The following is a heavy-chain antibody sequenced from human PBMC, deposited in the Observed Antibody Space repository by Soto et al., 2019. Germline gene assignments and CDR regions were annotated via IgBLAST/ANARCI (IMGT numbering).Heavy chain of an antibody. Sequence: GGSLRLSCAASGFTFSSYAMHWVRQAPGKGLEYVSAISSNGGSTYYANSVKGRFTISRDNSKNTLYLQMGSLTAADTAVYYCAREAAAGTKWFDPWGQGTLVTVSS. V-gene: IGHV3-64*01. D-gene: IGHD6-13*01. CDR1: GFTFSSYA. J-gene: IGHJ5*02. CDR2: ISSNGGST. CDR3: AREAAAGTKWFDP.